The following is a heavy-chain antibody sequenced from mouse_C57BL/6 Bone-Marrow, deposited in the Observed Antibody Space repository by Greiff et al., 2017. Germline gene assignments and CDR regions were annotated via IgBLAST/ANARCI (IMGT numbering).Heavy chain of an antibody. Sequence: QVTLQESGPGILQSSPTLSLTCSFSGFSLSTSGMGVSWIRQPSGKGLEWLAHIYWDDDKRSNPSLKSRLTTHKDTSRNEVFLKITRVDTAEMATYYCARYDGSSPDWFAYWGQGTLVTVSA. J-gene: IGHJ3*01. CDR1: GFSLSTSGMG. CDR2: IYWDDDK. CDR3: ARYDGSSPDWFAY. V-gene: IGHV8-12*01. D-gene: IGHD1-1*01.